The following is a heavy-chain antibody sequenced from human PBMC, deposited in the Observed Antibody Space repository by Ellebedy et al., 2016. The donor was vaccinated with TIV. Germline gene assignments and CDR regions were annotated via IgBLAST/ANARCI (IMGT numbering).Heavy chain of an antibody. CDR1: GSIFSGSA. CDR3: TTSPPYCSGGRCYPTV. D-gene: IGHD2-15*01. CDR2: IRSKANNYAT. J-gene: IGHJ4*02. V-gene: IGHV3-73*01. Sequence: GGSLRLXXAASGSIFSGSAMYWVRQASGKGLEWVGRIRSKANNYATVYAESVKGRFTISRDDSKNTTYLQMSSLKTEDTAVFYCTTSPPYCSGGRCYPTVWGQGTLVTVSS.